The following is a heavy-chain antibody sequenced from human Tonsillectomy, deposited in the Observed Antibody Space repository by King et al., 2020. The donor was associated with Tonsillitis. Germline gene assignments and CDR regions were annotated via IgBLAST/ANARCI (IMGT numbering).Heavy chain of an antibody. CDR3: AKEHLPGGGDCYPTANDAFDI. CDR2: ISWNSGSI. D-gene: IGHD2-21*02. J-gene: IGHJ3*02. Sequence: VQLVESGGGLVQPGRSLRLSCAASGFTFDDYGMHWVRQAPGKGLEWVSGISWNSGSIGYADSLKGRFTISRDNAKNSLYLQMNSLRAEDTALYYCAKEHLPGGGDCYPTANDAFDIWGQGTMVTVSS. CDR1: GFTFDDYG. V-gene: IGHV3-9*01.